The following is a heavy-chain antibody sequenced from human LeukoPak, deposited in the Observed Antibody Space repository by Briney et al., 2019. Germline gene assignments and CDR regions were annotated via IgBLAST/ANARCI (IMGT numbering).Heavy chain of an antibody. V-gene: IGHV1-46*01. CDR3: AREDVVLVDAVRYYYYGMDV. CDR1: GYNFISYY. D-gene: IGHD2-8*01. CDR2: INPSGGST. J-gene: IGHJ6*02. Sequence: ASVKVSCKASGYNFISYYMLWVRQAPGQGLEWMGIINPSGGSTSYAQKFQDRVTMTRDTSTSTVYMELGSLKSEDTAVYYCAREDVVLVDAVRYYYYGMDVWGQGTTVTVS.